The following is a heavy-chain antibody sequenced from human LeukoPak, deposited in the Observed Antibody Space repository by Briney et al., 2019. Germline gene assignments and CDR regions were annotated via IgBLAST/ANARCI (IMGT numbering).Heavy chain of an antibody. CDR2: ISGSGGST. CDR1: GFTFSSYA. J-gene: IGHJ6*03. Sequence: GGSLRLSCAASGFTFSSYAMSWGRQAPGKGLEWVSAISGSGGSTYYADSVKGRFTISRDNSKNTLYLQMNSLRAEDTAVYYCARAMDYYDSSGYYYSNYYYYYYMDVWGKGTTVTISS. CDR3: ARAMDYYDSSGYYYSNYYYYYYMDV. V-gene: IGHV3-23*01. D-gene: IGHD3-22*01.